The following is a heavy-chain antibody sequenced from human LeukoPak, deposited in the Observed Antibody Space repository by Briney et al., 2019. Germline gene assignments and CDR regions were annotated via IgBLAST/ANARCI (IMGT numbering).Heavy chain of an antibody. CDR2: ISGDGSAR. J-gene: IGHJ4*02. CDR1: GFSFSTYW. CDR3: AGYSSGWFFDY. V-gene: IGHV3-74*01. D-gene: IGHD6-19*01. Sequence: PGGSLRLSCSASGFSFSTYWMHWVRQAPGLGLEWVSRISGDGSAREYADSVKGRFTISRDNARSTLYLQMNSLRVDDTAMYYCAGYSSGWFFDYWGQGNLVTVSS.